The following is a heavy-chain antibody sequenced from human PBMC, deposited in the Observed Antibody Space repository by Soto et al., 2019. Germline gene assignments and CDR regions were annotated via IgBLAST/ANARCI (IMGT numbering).Heavy chain of an antibody. CDR1: GGTFSSYT. J-gene: IGHJ4*02. CDR2: IIPILGIA. Sequence: GASVKVSCKASGGTFSSYTISWVRQAPGQGLEWMGRIIPILGIANYAQKFQGRVTITADKSTSTAYMELSSLRSEDTAVYYCARYPPLYGDHESYFDYWAQRTLVTVSS. D-gene: IGHD4-17*01. V-gene: IGHV1-69*02. CDR3: ARYPPLYGDHESYFDY.